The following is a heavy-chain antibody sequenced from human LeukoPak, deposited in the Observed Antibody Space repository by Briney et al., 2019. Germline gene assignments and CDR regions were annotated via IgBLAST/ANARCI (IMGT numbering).Heavy chain of an antibody. CDR2: ISAYNGNT. CDR1: GYSFSKYG. Sequence: ASVKVSCKASGYSFSKYGMSWVRQAPGQGLEWMGWISAYNGNTNYAQKLQGRVTMTTDTSTSTAYMELRSLRSDDTAVYYCTRVTDTLDYWGQGTLVTVSS. CDR3: TRVTDTLDY. J-gene: IGHJ4*02. V-gene: IGHV1-18*01. D-gene: IGHD1-20*01.